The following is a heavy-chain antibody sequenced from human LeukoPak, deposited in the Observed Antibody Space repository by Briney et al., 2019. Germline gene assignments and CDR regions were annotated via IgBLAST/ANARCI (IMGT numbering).Heavy chain of an antibody. CDR2: IGTRGDTT. V-gene: IGHV3-23*01. J-gene: IGHJ4*02. CDR3: ATLEGYYYDSSGYFDY. D-gene: IGHD3-22*01. CDR1: GFTFSGYA. Sequence: GGSLRLSCAASGFTFSGYAMSWVRQAPGKGLEWVSGIGTRGDTTYYADSVKGRFTISRDNSKNTLYLQMNSLRAEDTAVYYCATLEGYYYDSSGYFDYWGQGTLVTVSS.